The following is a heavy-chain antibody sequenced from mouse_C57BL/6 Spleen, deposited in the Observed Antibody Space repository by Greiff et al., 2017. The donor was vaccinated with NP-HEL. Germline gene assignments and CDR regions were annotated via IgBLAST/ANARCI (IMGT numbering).Heavy chain of an antibody. CDR1: GYTFTSYT. Sequence: QVHVKQSGAELARPGASVKMSCKASGYTFTSYTMHWVKQRPGQGLEWIGYINPSSGYTKYNQKFKDKATLTADKSSSTAYMQLSSLTSEDSAVYYCARSLLSDWYFDVWGTGTTVTVSS. CDR3: ARSLLSDWYFDV. J-gene: IGHJ1*03. V-gene: IGHV1-4*01. D-gene: IGHD6-2*01. CDR2: INPSSGYT.